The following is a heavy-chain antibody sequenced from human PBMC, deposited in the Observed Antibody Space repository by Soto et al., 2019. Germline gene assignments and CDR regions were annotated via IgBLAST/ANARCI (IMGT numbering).Heavy chain of an antibody. V-gene: IGHV3-66*03. Sequence: EVQLVDSGGGLIQPGGSLRLSCAASGFSVSNNYMSWVRQAPGKGLEWVSVSWTGGTTAYADSVKGRFTISRDTSKNTLYLQMNSLRAEDTAVYYCAKDAPEDYVWGSYRYTYYLDNWGQGPLVTVAS. D-gene: IGHD3-16*02. CDR1: GFSVSNNY. J-gene: IGHJ4*02. CDR2: SWTGGTT. CDR3: AKDAPEDYVWGSYRYTYYLDN.